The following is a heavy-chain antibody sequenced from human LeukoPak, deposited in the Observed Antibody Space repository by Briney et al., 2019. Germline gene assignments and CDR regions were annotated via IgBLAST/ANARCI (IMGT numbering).Heavy chain of an antibody. CDR1: GGSISSSSYY. CDR3: AREGLHSSSWYRDAFDI. Sequence: SETLSLTCTVSGGSISSSSYYWGWIRQPPGKGLEWIGNMYYSGSTYCTPSLKSRVTISVDTSKNQFSLKLSSVTAADTAVYYCAREGLHSSSWYRDAFDIWGQGTMVTVSS. D-gene: IGHD6-13*01. CDR2: MYYSGST. J-gene: IGHJ3*02. V-gene: IGHV4-39*07.